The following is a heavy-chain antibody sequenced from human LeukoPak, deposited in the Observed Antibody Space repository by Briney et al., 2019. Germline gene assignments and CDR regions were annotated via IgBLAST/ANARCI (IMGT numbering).Heavy chain of an antibody. V-gene: IGHV4-30-2*01. CDR1: GGSISSGDYY. Sequence: SETLSLTCTVSGGSISSGDYYWSWIRQPPGKGLEWIGYIYHSGSTYYSPSLKSQVTMSVDRSKNQVSLRLSSVTVADTAVYYCARGRDTYMDVWGRGTTVTVSS. CDR2: IYHSGST. CDR3: ARGRDTYMDV. J-gene: IGHJ6*03.